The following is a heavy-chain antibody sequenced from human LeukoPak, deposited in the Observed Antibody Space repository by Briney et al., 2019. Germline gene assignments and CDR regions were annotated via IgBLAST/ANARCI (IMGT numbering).Heavy chain of an antibody. J-gene: IGHJ4*02. CDR3: AKDRTDILTGYYFDY. V-gene: IGHV3-30*18. CDR2: ISYDGSNK. Sequence: GGSLRLSCAASGFTFSSYGMHWDRQAPGKGLEWVAVISYDGSNKYYADSVKGRFTISRDNSKNTLYLQMNSLRAEDTAVYYCAKDRTDILTGYYFDYWGQGTLVTVSS. D-gene: IGHD3-9*01. CDR1: GFTFSSYG.